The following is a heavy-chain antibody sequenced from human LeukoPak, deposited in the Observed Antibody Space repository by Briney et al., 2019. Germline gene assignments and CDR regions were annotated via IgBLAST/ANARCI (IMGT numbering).Heavy chain of an antibody. J-gene: IGHJ4*02. V-gene: IGHV3-23*01. CDR3: AKDGVSGASWVSMVRGVTQYFDY. Sequence: PGGSLRLSCAASGFTFSSYAMSWVRQAPGKGLEWVSAINGSGGSTYYADSVKGRFTISRDNSKNTLYLQMNSLRAEDTAVYYCAKDGVSGASWVSMVRGVTQYFDYWGQGTLVTVSS. CDR1: GFTFSSYA. CDR2: INGSGGST. D-gene: IGHD3-10*01.